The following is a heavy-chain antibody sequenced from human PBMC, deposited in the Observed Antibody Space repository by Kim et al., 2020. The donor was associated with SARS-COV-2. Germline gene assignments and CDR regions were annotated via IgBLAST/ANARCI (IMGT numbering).Heavy chain of an antibody. D-gene: IGHD3-16*02. Sequence: SVKVSCKASGGTFSSYAISWVRQAPGQGLEWMGGIIPIFGTANYAQKFQGRVTITADESTSTAYMELSILRSEDTAVYYCARGTEGAHRYYDYVWGSYRPSSSLAYWGQGTLVTVSS. CDR3: ARGTEGAHRYYDYVWGSYRPSSSLAY. CDR2: IIPIFGTA. V-gene: IGHV1-69*13. J-gene: IGHJ4*02. CDR1: GGTFSSYA.